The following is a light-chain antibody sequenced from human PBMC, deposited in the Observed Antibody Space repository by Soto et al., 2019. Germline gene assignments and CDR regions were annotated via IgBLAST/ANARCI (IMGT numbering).Light chain of an antibody. Sequence: DIQMTQSPSTLSASVGDRVTIICRASQSISTWLSWYQQKPGKAPKVLIYKASNLQSGVSSRFSGSGSGTEFTLTISSLQPDDFATYYCQDYNSWTFGQGTKVDIK. CDR3: QDYNSWT. CDR2: KAS. J-gene: IGKJ1*01. CDR1: QSISTW. V-gene: IGKV1-5*03.